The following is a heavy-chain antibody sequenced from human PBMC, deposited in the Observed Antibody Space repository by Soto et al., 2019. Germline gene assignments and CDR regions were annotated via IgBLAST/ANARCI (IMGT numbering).Heavy chain of an antibody. CDR2: VNPSGGHT. Sequence: QVQLMQSGAEVKKPGASVKVSCKASGDTFTDYYIHWVRQAPGQGLEWMGTVNPSGGHTTYAQHFLGRVTMTRDTSTSTLYMEVTRLTSDDRAIYYCARGVDVVVVTAALDYWGQGTLGTVSS. D-gene: IGHD2-21*02. V-gene: IGHV1-46*01. J-gene: IGHJ4*02. CDR1: GDTFTDYY. CDR3: ARGVDVVVVTAALDY.